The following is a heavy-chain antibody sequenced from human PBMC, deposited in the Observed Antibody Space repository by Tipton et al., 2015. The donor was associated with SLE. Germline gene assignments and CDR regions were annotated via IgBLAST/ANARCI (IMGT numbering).Heavy chain of an antibody. CDR2: IYYSGTP. Sequence: GLVKPSETLSLTCTVSGGSISSSPYFWDWIRQSPGKGLEWIGTIYYSGTPDYNPSLKSRVTMSVDTSKNQFSLSLRSVTAADTAVYYCARSAGYSSSWADFACWGQGTLVTASS. D-gene: IGHD6-13*01. CDR1: GGSISSSPYF. J-gene: IGHJ4*02. V-gene: IGHV4-39*07. CDR3: ARSAGYSSSWADFAC.